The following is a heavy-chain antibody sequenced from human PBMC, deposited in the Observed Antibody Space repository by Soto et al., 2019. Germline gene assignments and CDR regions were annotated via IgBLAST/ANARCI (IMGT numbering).Heavy chain of an antibody. V-gene: IGHV3-73*01. D-gene: IGHD2-15*01. J-gene: IGHJ4*02. CDR3: ISHSPEDMIRT. CDR2: IRNKANSYAT. Sequence: GSLRLSCAASGFTFSGSYVHWVRQASGKGLEWVGRIRNKANSYATAYAASVRGRFTISRDDSKNTAFLQMNSLNTEDTAVYYCISHSPEDMIRTWGQGTLVTVSS. CDR1: GFTFSGSY.